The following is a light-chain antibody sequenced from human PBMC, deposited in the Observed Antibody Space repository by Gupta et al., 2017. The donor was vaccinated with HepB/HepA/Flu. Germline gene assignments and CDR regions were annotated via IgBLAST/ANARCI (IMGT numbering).Light chain of an antibody. J-gene: IGKJ1*01. CDR2: AAS. CDR3: QQSYSTPT. Sequence: DIQMTQSPSSLSASVGDRVTITCRASQSISSYLNWYQQKPGKAPKLLIYAASSLQSGVPSRFSGSGPGTDFTLTISRLQPEDFATYYCQQSYSTPTFGQGTKVEIK. V-gene: IGKV1-39*01. CDR1: QSISSY.